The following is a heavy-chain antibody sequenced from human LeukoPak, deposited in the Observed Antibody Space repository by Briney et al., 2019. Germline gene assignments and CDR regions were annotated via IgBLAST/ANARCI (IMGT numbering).Heavy chain of an antibody. D-gene: IGHD6-13*01. V-gene: IGHV3-48*04. J-gene: IGHJ3*02. CDR1: GFTFSVNS. CDR3: ARGIAAAGDASDI. Sequence: PGGSLRLSCAASGFTFSVNSMNWVRQAPGKGLEWVSYISSTGGTIYYADSMKGRFTISRDNAKNSLYLQMNSLKAEDTAVYYCARGIAAAGDASDIWGQGTMVTVSS. CDR2: ISSTGGTI.